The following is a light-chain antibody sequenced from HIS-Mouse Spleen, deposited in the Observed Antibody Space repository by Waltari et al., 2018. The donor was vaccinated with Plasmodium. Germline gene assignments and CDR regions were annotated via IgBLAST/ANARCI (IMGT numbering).Light chain of an antibody. CDR2: EDS. CDR1: ALPKKY. CDR3: YSTDSRGNHRV. J-gene: IGLJ3*02. Sequence: SYELTQPPSVSVSPGQTARITCSGDALPKKYAYWYQQKSGQAPVLVIYEDSKRPSGIPERVSGSSSGTMATLTISGAQVEDEADYYCYSTDSRGNHRVFGGGTKLTVL. V-gene: IGLV3-10*01.